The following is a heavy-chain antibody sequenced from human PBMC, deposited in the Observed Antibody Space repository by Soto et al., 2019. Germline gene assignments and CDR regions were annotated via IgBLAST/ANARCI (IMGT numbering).Heavy chain of an antibody. D-gene: IGHD3-10*01. CDR2: IIPIFGTA. J-gene: IGHJ6*02. CDR1: GGTFSSYA. V-gene: IGHV1-69*01. CDR3: ARDLTHGVRGVMGYYYGMDV. Sequence: QVQLVQSGAEVKKPGSSVKVSCKASGGTFSSYAISWVRQAPGQGLEWMGGIIPIFGTANYAQKFQGRVTITADESTSTAYMELSSLRSEDTAVYYCARDLTHGVRGVMGYYYGMDVWGQGTTVTVSS.